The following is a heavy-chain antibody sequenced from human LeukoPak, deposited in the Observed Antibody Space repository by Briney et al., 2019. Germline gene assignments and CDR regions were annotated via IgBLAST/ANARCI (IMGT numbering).Heavy chain of an antibody. CDR3: AKDIYSYSSGWSGSFDR. J-gene: IGHJ4*02. D-gene: IGHD6-19*01. V-gene: IGHV3-43D*03. CDR2: INWHGGTT. Sequence: GGSLRLSCAASGFTFADYAMHWVRQPPGKGLEWVSLINWHGGTTYYADSVKGRFTISRDNTKKSPYLQMNGLRAEDTGLYYCAKDIYSYSSGWSGSFDRWGQGTLVTVSS. CDR1: GFTFADYA.